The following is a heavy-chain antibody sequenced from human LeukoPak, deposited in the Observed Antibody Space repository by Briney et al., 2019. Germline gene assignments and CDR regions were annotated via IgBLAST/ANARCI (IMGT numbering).Heavy chain of an antibody. D-gene: IGHD3-22*01. CDR2: ISYDGSNK. Sequence: PGGSLRLSCAASGFTFSNYNMNWVRQAPGKGLEWVAVISYDGSNKYYADSVKGRFTISRDNSKNTLYLQMNSLRAEDTAVYYCAKDFSDYYDSSDYYYPDYWGQGTLVTVSS. CDR1: GFTFSNYN. V-gene: IGHV3-30*18. CDR3: AKDFSDYYDSSDYYYPDY. J-gene: IGHJ4*02.